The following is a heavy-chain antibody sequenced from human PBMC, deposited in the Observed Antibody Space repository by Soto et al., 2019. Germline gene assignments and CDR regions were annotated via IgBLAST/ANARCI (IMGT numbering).Heavy chain of an antibody. J-gene: IGHJ6*03. Sequence: GGSLRLSCAASGFTFSSYAMSWVRQAPGKGLEWVSAISGSGGSTYYADSVKGRFTISRDNSKNTLYLQMNSLRAEDTAVYYCANGGPWMEGSDRSYYMDVWGKGTTVTGSS. CDR1: GFTFSSYA. CDR3: ANGGPWMEGSDRSYYMDV. V-gene: IGHV3-23*01. CDR2: ISGSGGST. D-gene: IGHD1-1*01.